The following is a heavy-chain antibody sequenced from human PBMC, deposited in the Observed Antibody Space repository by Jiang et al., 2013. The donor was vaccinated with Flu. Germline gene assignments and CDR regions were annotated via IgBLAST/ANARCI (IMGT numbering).Heavy chain of an antibody. Sequence: QSGSELKKPGASVKVSCKASGYTFTSFAMHWVRQAPGQGPEWMGWINTNSGNPTYAQGFTRRFVFSLDASVSTAYLQINSLEAEDSAVYYCARPTGYCTGLSCYPHYWGQGTQVTVSS. CDR2: INTNSGNP. D-gene: IGHD2-2*01. V-gene: IGHV7-4-1*02. CDR3: ARPTGYCTGLSCYPHY. CDR1: GYTFTSFA. J-gene: IGHJ4*02.